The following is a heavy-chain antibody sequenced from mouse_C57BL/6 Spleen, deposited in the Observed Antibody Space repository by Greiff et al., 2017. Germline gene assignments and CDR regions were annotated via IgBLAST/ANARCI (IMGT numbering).Heavy chain of an antibody. CDR2: ISNLAYSI. J-gene: IGHJ4*01. CDR3: ARHTHMDY. Sequence: EVHLVESGGGLVQPGGSLKLSCAASGFTFSDYGMAWVRQAPRKGPEWVAFISNLAYSIYYADTVTGRFTISRENAKNTLYLEMSSLRSEDTAMYYCARHTHMDYWGQGTSVTVSS. CDR1: GFTFSDYG. V-gene: IGHV5-15*01.